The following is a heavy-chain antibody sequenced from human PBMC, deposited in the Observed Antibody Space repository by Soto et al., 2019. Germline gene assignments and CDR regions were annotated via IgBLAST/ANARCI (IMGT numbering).Heavy chain of an antibody. CDR3: ARHIYCSGGSCYGNAFDI. J-gene: IGHJ3*02. D-gene: IGHD2-15*01. Sequence: QLQLQESGPGLVKPSETLSLTCTVSGGSISSSSYYWGWIRQPPGKGLEWIGSIYYSGSTYYNPSLKSRVTISVDTSKNQFPLKLSSVTAADTAVYYCARHIYCSGGSCYGNAFDIWGQGTMVTVSS. V-gene: IGHV4-39*01. CDR2: IYYSGST. CDR1: GGSISSSSYY.